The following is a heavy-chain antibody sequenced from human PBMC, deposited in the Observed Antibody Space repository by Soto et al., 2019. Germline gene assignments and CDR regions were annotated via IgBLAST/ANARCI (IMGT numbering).Heavy chain of an antibody. J-gene: IGHJ4*02. D-gene: IGHD6-6*01. V-gene: IGHV4-59*01. CDR3: ASYGIDSSSPFDY. CDR1: GGSISSYY. Sequence: PSETLSLTCTVSGGSISSYYWSWIRQPPGKGLEWIGYIYYSGSTNYNPSLKSRVTISVDTSKNQFSLKLSSVTAAGTAVYYCASYGIDSSSPFDYWGQGTLVTVSS. CDR2: IYYSGST.